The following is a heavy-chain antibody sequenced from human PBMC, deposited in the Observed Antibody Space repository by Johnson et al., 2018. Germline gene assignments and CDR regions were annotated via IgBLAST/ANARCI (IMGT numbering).Heavy chain of an antibody. CDR3: VRDQAVTYYSFYMDV. CDR2: ISDDGNIK. V-gene: IGHV3-30*03. CDR1: GFTFSTYG. J-gene: IGHJ6*03. Sequence: VQLVQSGGGVVQPGRSLRLSCAASGFTFSTYGMHWVRQAPGKGLEWVAVISDDGNIKHYADSVKGRFTISRDNSKNTLYLHSNSLRAEDTAVYYCVRDQAVTYYSFYMDVWGKGTTVTVSS. D-gene: IGHD4-17*01.